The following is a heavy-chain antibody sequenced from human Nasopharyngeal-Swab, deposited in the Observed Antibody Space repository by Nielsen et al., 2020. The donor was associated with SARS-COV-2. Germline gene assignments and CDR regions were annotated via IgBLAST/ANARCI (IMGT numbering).Heavy chain of an antibody. Sequence: GESLKISCAASGFIFSNYGMHWVRQAPGKGLEWVAVISYDGINKYDADSVKGRFTISRDNSKDTLYLQMNSLRPEDTAVYYCASGAYGDCFGYWGQGTLVTVSS. CDR3: ASGAYGDCFGY. V-gene: IGHV3-30*03. CDR1: GFIFSNYG. D-gene: IGHD4-17*01. CDR2: ISYDGINK. J-gene: IGHJ4*02.